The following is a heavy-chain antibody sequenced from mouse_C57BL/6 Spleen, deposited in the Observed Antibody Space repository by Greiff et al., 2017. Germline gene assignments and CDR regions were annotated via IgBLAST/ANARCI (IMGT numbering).Heavy chain of an antibody. CDR3: ARDRGVGRRDY. CDR1: GFTFSSYA. V-gene: IGHV5-4*03. Sequence: EVKLVESGGGLVMPGGSLKLSCAASGFTFSSYAMSWVRQTPEKRLEWVATISDGGSYTYYPDNVKGRFTISRDNAKNNLYLQMSHLKSEDTDMSYCARDRGVGRRDYWGQGTTLTVSS. CDR2: ISDGGSYT. J-gene: IGHJ2*01. D-gene: IGHD1-1*01.